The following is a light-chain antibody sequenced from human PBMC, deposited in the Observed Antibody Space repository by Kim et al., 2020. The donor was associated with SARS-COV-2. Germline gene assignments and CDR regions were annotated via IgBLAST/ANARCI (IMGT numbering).Light chain of an antibody. Sequence: QSALTQPASVSGSPGQSITISCTGTSSDVGGYNYVSWYQQHPGKAPKVMIYDVSKRPSGVSNRFSGPKSGNTASLTISGLQAEDEADYYCSSYTSSSTYVFGTGTKVTVL. CDR2: DVS. CDR3: SSYTSSSTYV. J-gene: IGLJ1*01. CDR1: SSDVGGYNY. V-gene: IGLV2-14*01.